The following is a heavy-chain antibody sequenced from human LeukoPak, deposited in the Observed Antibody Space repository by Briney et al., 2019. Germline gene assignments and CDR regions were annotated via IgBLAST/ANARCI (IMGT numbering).Heavy chain of an antibody. D-gene: IGHD6-19*01. Sequence: AGGSLRLSCAASGFTFSSYGMHWVRQAPGKGLEWVAFIRYDGSNKYYADSVKGRFTISRDNSKNTLYLQMNSLRAEDTAVYYCAKGLGYSSGWDLWGQGTLVTVSS. J-gene: IGHJ5*02. V-gene: IGHV3-30*02. CDR2: IRYDGSNK. CDR3: AKGLGYSSGWDL. CDR1: GFTFSSYG.